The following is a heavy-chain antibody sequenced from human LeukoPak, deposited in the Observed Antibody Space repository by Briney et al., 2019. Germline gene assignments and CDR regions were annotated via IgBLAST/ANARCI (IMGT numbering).Heavy chain of an antibody. J-gene: IGHJ1*01. CDR2: VHHTGIT. D-gene: IGHD3-22*01. Sequence: SETLSLTCTVSGGSIRSGDWWSWVRQPPGKGLEWIGEVHHTGITNFNPSLKSRVTISVDTSKNQFSLKLISVTAADTAVYYCARAVDSSGFSSFQHWGQGTLVTVSS. CDR1: GGSIRSGDW. V-gene: IGHV4-4*02. CDR3: ARAVDSSGFSSFQH.